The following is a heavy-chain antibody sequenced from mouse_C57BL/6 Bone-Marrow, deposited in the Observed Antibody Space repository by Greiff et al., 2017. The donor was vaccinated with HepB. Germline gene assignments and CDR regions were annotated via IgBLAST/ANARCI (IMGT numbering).Heavy chain of an antibody. CDR3: TAYSNYVLYYAMDY. Sequence: VQLQQSGAELVRPGASVKLSCTASGFNIKDDYKHWVKQRPEQGLEWIGWIDPENGDTEYASKFQGKATITADTSSNTAYLQLSSLTSEDTAVYYCTAYSNYVLYYAMDYWGQGTSVTVSS. J-gene: IGHJ4*01. V-gene: IGHV14-4*01. CDR2: IDPENGDT. CDR1: GFNIKDDY. D-gene: IGHD2-5*01.